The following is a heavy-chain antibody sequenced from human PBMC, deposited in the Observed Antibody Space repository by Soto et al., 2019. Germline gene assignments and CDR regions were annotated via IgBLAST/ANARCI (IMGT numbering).Heavy chain of an antibody. D-gene: IGHD3-10*01. CDR3: AHRYRGKYYRWYFDY. CDR2: ISWKDDK. CDR1: GFSLTTSGAG. Sequence: SGPTLVNPTQTLTLTCTYSGFSLTTSGAGVGWIRQPPGKALEWLALISWKDDKRYNPGLESRLTITKDTSKNQVILTLTNMDPVDTATYFCAHRYRGKYYRWYFDYWGQGTLVTVSS. V-gene: IGHV2-5*01. J-gene: IGHJ4*02.